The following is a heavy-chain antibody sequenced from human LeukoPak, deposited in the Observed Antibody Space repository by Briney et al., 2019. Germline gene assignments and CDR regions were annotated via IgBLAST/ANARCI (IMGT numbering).Heavy chain of an antibody. CDR1: GXSISSYY. CDR3: ARGSGGSYDY. J-gene: IGHJ4*02. V-gene: IGHV4-59*01. Sequence: SETLSLTCTVSGXSISSYYGSWIRQPPGKGLEWIGYIYYSGSTNYNPSLKSRVTISVDTSKNQFSLKLSSVTAADTAVYYCARGSGGSYDYWGQGTLVTVSS. CDR2: IYYSGST. D-gene: IGHD1-26*01.